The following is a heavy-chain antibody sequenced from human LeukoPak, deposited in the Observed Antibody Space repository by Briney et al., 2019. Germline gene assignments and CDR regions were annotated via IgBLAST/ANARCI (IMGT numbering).Heavy chain of an antibody. Sequence: ASVKVSCKASGGTFSSYAISWVRQAPGQGLEWMGGIIPIFGTANYAQKFQGRVTITADESTSTAYMELSSLRSEDTAVYYCASRIRTGKWELPYYYYMDVWGKGTTVTISS. CDR2: IIPIFGTA. V-gene: IGHV1-69*01. CDR3: ASRIRTGKWELPYYYYMDV. CDR1: GGTFSSYA. D-gene: IGHD1-26*01. J-gene: IGHJ6*03.